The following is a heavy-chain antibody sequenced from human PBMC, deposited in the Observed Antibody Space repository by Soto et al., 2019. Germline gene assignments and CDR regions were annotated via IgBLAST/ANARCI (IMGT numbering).Heavy chain of an antibody. V-gene: IGHV3-7*05. Sequence: EVQLVESGGGLVQPGGSLRLSCAASGFTFSSYWMSWVRQAPGKGLEWVANIKQDGSEKYYVDSVKGRFTISRDNANNSLYLQMNSLRAEDTAVYYCAREFVEMATVGFDYWGQGTLVTVSS. CDR3: AREFVEMATVGFDY. J-gene: IGHJ4*02. CDR1: GFTFSSYW. D-gene: IGHD5-12*01. CDR2: IKQDGSEK.